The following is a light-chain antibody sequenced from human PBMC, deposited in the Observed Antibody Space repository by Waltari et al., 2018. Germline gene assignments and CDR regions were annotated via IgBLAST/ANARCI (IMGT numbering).Light chain of an antibody. CDR2: DVN. Sequence: QSALTQPPSASGSPGQSVPISCTGSSSDVGGYNYVSWYRQYLGKAPNLMIYDVNKRPSGVPDRFSGSKSGNTASLTVSGLQTDDEADYYCSSYGGSDNLVFGGGTKLTVL. J-gene: IGLJ2*01. CDR1: SSDVGGYNY. CDR3: SSYGGSDNLV. V-gene: IGLV2-8*01.